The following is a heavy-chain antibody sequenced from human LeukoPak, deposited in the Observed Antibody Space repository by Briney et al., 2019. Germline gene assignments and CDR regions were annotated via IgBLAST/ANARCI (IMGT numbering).Heavy chain of an antibody. CDR1: GFTFSSYA. J-gene: IGHJ5*02. V-gene: IGHV3-23*01. Sequence: PGGSLRLSCAASGFTFSSYAMSWFRQAPGKGLEWVSAISGSGGSTYYADSVKGRFTISRDNSKNTLYLQMNSLRAEDTAVYYCSKDRRELFSHWFDPWGQGTLVTVSS. CDR2: ISGSGGST. CDR3: SKDRRELFSHWFDP. D-gene: IGHD3-10*01.